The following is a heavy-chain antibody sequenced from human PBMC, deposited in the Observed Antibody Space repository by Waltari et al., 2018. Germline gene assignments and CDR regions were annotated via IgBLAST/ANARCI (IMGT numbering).Heavy chain of an antibody. CDR2: IDPNSGAT. CDR3: AREYCAGECRLFDF. V-gene: IGHV1-2*02. J-gene: IGHJ4*02. Sequence: LVQSGTEVRRPGASVKVSCQASSNDISQPSLHWVRRAPGQGLEWMGWIDPNSGATNYGQKFKDRSTLTWDTSVNTAYMELTRLASFDTGVYYCAREYCAGECRLFDFWGQGTGLTVSS. D-gene: IGHD2-21*01. CDR1: SNDISQPS.